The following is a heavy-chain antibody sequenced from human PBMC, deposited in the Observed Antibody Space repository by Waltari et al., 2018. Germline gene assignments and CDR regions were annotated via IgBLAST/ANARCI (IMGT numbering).Heavy chain of an antibody. D-gene: IGHD1-26*01. Sequence: QVQLQQWGAGLLKPSENLYLTCAVYGGSFSGYYWSWIRQPPGKGLEWIGEINHSGSTNYNPSLKSLVTISVDTSKNQFSLKLSSVTAADTAVYYFAIVAGATTIDYWGQGTLVTVSS. CDR1: GGSFSGYY. CDR2: INHSGST. J-gene: IGHJ4*02. CDR3: AIVAGATTIDY. V-gene: IGHV4-34*01.